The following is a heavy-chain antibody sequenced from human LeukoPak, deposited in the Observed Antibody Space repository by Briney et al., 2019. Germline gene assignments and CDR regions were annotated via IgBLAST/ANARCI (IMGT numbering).Heavy chain of an antibody. V-gene: IGHV3-23*01. J-gene: IGHJ4*02. D-gene: IGHD2-2*01. Sequence: GGSLRLACAASGFTFSSYAMSWVRQAPGKGLEWVSAISGSGGSTYYADSVKGRFTISRDNSKNTLYLQMNSLRAEDTAVYYCAKDSCSSSSCRGYFEYWPQGPLVTVSS. CDR2: ISGSGGST. CDR1: GFTFSSYA. CDR3: AKDSCSSSSCRGYFEY.